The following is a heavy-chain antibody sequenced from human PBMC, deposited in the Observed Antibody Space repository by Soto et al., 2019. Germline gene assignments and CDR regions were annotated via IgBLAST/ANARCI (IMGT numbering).Heavy chain of an antibody. D-gene: IGHD3-10*01. V-gene: IGHV3-30-3*01. CDR1: VFTFSSYA. Sequence: PGGSLRLSCAASVFTFSSYAMHWVRQAPGKGLEWVAVISYDGSNKYYADSVKGRFTISRDNSKNTLYLQMNSLRAEDTAVYYCARVGITMVRGGSQGGMDVWGQGTTVTVSS. CDR3: ARVGITMVRGGSQGGMDV. CDR2: ISYDGSNK. J-gene: IGHJ6*02.